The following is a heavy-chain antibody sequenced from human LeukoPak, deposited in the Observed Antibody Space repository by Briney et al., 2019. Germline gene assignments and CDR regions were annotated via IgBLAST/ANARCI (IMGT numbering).Heavy chain of an antibody. CDR2: ISGSGGST. CDR3: AKDFLFNYYDSSGYYFDY. J-gene: IGHJ4*02. CDR1: GVTFSSYA. D-gene: IGHD3-22*01. Sequence: GGSLRLSCAASGVTFSSYAMSWVRQAPGKGLEWVSAISGSGGSTYYADSVKGRFTIPRDNSKNTLYLQMNSLRAEDTAVYYCAKDFLFNYYDSSGYYFDYWGQGTLVTVSS. V-gene: IGHV3-23*01.